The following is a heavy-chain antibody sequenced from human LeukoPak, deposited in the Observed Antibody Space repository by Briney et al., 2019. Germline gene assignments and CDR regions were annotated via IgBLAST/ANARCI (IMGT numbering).Heavy chain of an antibody. Sequence: GGSLRLSCAASSFTFSAYWMHWVRQAPGKGLVWVSRINSDGNNTTYADSVKGRFTISRDNSKNTLYLRMNSLRAEDTAVYYCAKDRLAAAGPLCFDYWGQGTLVTVSS. J-gene: IGHJ4*02. CDR1: SFTFSAYW. CDR2: INSDGNNT. D-gene: IGHD6-13*01. V-gene: IGHV3-74*01. CDR3: AKDRLAAAGPLCFDY.